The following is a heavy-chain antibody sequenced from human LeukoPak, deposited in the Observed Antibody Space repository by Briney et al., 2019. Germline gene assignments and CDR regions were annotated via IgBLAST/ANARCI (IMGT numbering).Heavy chain of an antibody. V-gene: IGHV3-48*03. CDR2: ISRSGSAM. J-gene: IGHJ4*02. CDR3: AREISALGNYFDS. Sequence: PGGALSLSCAASGFTFSSYEMNWVRQAPGRGLEWVSYISRSGSAMYYTDSLKGRFTISRDNAKNSLHLKMNSRRAEDTAVYYCAREISALGNYFDSWGQGTLVTVSS. CDR1: GFTFSSYE. D-gene: IGHD7-27*01.